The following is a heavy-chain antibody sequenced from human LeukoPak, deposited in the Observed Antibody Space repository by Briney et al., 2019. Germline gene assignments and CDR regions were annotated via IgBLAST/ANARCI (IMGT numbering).Heavy chain of an antibody. J-gene: IGHJ4*02. CDR2: IYYSGST. CDR3: ARHAWRYGDYYFDY. Sequence: SETLSLTCTVSGGSISSSSYYWGWIRQPPGKGLEWIGSIYYSGSTYYNPSLKSRVTISVDTSKNQFSLKLSSVTAADTAVYYCARHAWRYGDYYFDYWGQGTLVTVSS. V-gene: IGHV4-39*01. CDR1: GGSISSSSYY. D-gene: IGHD4-17*01.